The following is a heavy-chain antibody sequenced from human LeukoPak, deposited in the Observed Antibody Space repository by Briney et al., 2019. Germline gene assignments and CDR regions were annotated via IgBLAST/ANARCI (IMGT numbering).Heavy chain of an antibody. CDR2: IYTSGST. CDR3: ARHGRDGYIGEFWFDP. D-gene: IGHD5-24*01. CDR1: GGSFTDYY. Sequence: SETLSLTCTVSGGSFTDYYWGWIRQPPGKGLEWIGYIYTSGSTNYNPSLKSRVTISVDTSKNQFSLKLSSVTAADTAVYYCARHGRDGYIGEFWFDPWGQGTLVTVSS. V-gene: IGHV4-4*09. J-gene: IGHJ5*02.